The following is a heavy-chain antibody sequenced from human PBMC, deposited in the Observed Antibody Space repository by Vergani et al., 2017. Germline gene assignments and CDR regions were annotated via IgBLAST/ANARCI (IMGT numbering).Heavy chain of an antibody. D-gene: IGHD3-10*01. CDR2: INHSGST. Sequence: QVQLQQWGAGLLKPSETLSLTCAVYGGSFSGYYWSWIRQPPGKGLEWIGEINHSGSTNYNPSLKSRFTISVDTSKNQFSLKRSAVTAADTAVYYCARADGVGSGSYYMDYWGQGTLVTVSS. J-gene: IGHJ4*02. CDR3: ARADGVGSGSYYMDY. CDR1: GGSFSGYY. V-gene: IGHV4-34*01.